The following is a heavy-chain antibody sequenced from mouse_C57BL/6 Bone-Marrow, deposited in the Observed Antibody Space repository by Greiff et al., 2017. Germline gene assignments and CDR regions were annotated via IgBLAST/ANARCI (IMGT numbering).Heavy chain of an antibody. CDR2: IYPGSGST. CDR3: ARFAITTVVATRDY. D-gene: IGHD1-1*01. CDR1: GYTFTSYW. Sequence: QVQLKQPGAELVKPGASVKMSCKASGYTFTSYWITWVKQRPGQGLEWIGDIYPGSGSTNYNEKFKSKATLTVDTSSSTAYMQLSSLTSEDSAVYYCARFAITTVVATRDYWGQGTTLTVSS. J-gene: IGHJ2*01. V-gene: IGHV1-55*01.